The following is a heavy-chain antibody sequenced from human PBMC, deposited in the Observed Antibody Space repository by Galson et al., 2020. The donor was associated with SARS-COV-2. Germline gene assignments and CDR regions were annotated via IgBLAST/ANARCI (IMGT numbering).Heavy chain of an antibody. D-gene: IGHD3-10*01. Sequence: SETLSLTCTVSGGSISSSSYYWGWIRQPPGKGLEWIGSIYYSGCTSYNPSLKSRVTISVDTSKNQFSLKLSSVTAADTAVSYCAGEWWGSGTISDYYFGMDVWGQGTTVTVSS. J-gene: IGHJ6*02. CDR2: IYYSGCT. CDR3: AGEWWGSGTISDYYFGMDV. V-gene: IGHV4-39*07. CDR1: GGSISSSSYY.